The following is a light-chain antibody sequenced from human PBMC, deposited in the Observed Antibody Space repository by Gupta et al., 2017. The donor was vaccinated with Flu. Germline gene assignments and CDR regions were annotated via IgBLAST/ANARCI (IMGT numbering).Light chain of an antibody. V-gene: IGKV1-39*01. Sequence: DIHMTQSPSSLSASVGDRVTITCRASQSISSYLNWYQQKPGKAPKLLIYAASSLQSGVPSRFSGSGSGTDFTLTISSVQPEDVATYYCKQSNSTPLFGQGTRLEMK. J-gene: IGKJ5*01. CDR1: QSISSY. CDR2: AAS. CDR3: KQSNSTPL.